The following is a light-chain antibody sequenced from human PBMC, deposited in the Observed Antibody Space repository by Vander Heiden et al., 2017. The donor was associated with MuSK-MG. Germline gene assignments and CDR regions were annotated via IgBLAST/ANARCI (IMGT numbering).Light chain of an antibody. V-gene: IGLV3-1*01. Sequence: SYELTQPPSVSVSPGQTASITCSGDKLGDKYACWYQQKPGQFLVLVIYQDSKRPSGIPERFSGSNSGNTATLTISGTQAMDEDDYYCQAWDNSTVFGGGTKLTVL. J-gene: IGLJ2*01. CDR3: QAWDNSTV. CDR1: KLGDKY. CDR2: QDS.